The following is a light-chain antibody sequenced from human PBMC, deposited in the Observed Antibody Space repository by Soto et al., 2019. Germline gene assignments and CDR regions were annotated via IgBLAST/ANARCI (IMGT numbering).Light chain of an antibody. V-gene: IGKV3-20*01. CDR3: QNYGSSPWT. Sequence: EIVLTQSPGTLSLSPGERATLSCRASQSVGGSYLAWFQQKPGQAPRLLIHVASTRATGVPDRFSGSGSATDFSLTINRLEPEDFAVYYCQNYGSSPWTFGQGTKVEIK. CDR2: VAS. J-gene: IGKJ1*01. CDR1: QSVGGSY.